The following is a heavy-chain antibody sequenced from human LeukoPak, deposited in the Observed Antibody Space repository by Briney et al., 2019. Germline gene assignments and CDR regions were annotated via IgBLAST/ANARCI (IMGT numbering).Heavy chain of an antibody. J-gene: IGHJ4*02. CDR1: GYTLSEYG. D-gene: IGHD2-8*01. CDR3: ARDCSNGVCFPRDY. Sequence: ASVKVSCKASGYTLSEYGISWVRQAPGQGLEWVGWITIYNGNRKYAEKFQGRVTMTTDTSTSTYYMEMRSLRSDDTAIYYCARDCSNGVCFPRDYWGQGTQLTVST. V-gene: IGHV1-18*01. CDR2: ITIYNGNR.